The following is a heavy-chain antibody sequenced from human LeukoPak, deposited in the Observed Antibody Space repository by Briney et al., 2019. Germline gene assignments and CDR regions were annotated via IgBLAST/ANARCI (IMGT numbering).Heavy chain of an antibody. V-gene: IGHV4-39*07. CDR3: ARVNDIVVVPAPPRGNGMDV. CDR2: IYYSGST. J-gene: IGHJ6*02. CDR1: GGSISSSSYY. Sequence: SETLSLTCTVSGGSISSSSYYWGWISQPPGKGLEWIGCIYYSGSTYYNPSLKSRVTISVDTSKNQFSLKLSSVTAADTAVYYCARVNDIVVVPAPPRGNGMDVWGQGTTVTVSS. D-gene: IGHD2-2*01.